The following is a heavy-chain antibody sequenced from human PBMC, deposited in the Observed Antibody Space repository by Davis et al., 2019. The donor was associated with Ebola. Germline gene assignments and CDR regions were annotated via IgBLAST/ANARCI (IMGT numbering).Heavy chain of an antibody. CDR2: INVGNGNT. Sequence: ASVKVSCKASGYIFTNYLIHWVRQAPGQSLEWMGWINVGNGNTKYSQKFQGRVTITRVTSAGTAYMELSSLTSQDTSVYYCAREGGGYGYFDYWGQGTLVTVSS. CDR1: GYIFTNYL. J-gene: IGHJ4*02. V-gene: IGHV1-3*01. CDR3: AREGGGYGYFDY. D-gene: IGHD3-22*01.